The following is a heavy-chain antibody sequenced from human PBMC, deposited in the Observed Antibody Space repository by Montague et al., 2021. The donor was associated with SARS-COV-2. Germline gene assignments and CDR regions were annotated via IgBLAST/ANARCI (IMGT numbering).Heavy chain of an antibody. CDR1: GGSISSSTYY. J-gene: IGHJ4*02. V-gene: IGHV4-39*01. CDR3: ARQARNYYHSGSYCALGDY. D-gene: IGHD3-10*01. Sequence: SETLSLTCTVSGGSISSSTYYWGWIRQPPGKGLEWIGSMYYSGSTYYNPSLKSRVTISVDTSKKQFSLKLSSVTAADTAVYYCARQARNYYHSGSYCALGDYWGQGTLVTVSS. CDR2: MYYSGST.